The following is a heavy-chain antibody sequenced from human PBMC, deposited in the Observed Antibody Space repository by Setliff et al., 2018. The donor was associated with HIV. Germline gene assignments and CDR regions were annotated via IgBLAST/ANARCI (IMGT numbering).Heavy chain of an antibody. J-gene: IGHJ6*03. D-gene: IGHD2-21*02. Sequence: PGGSLRLSCVASGFSFSSHNMNWVRQAPGKGLEWVSSISPSGSYIYYADSMKGRFTISRDNAKSSLYLQMNSLTVEDTAVYYCARGDTTPIYPNYMDVWGKGTTVTVSS. CDR1: GFSFSSHN. CDR2: ISPSGSYI. V-gene: IGHV3-21*06. CDR3: ARGDTTPIYPNYMDV.